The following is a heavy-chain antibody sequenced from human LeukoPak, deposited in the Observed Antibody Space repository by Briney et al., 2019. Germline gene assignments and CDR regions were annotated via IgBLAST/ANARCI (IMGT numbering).Heavy chain of an antibody. J-gene: IGHJ4*02. CDR1: EFTFSSYW. Sequence: GGSLRLSCAVSEFTFSSYWMHWVRQAPGKGLVWVSRINSDGSSINYADSVKGRFTISRDNAKNTLYLQMNSLRAEDTAVYYCARVGDCGRASCYAIDYWGQGTLVTVSS. CDR2: INSDGSSI. CDR3: ARVGDCGRASCYAIDY. D-gene: IGHD2-2*01. V-gene: IGHV3-74*01.